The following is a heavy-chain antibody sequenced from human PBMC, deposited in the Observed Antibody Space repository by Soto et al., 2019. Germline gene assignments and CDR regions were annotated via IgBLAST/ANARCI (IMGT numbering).Heavy chain of an antibody. D-gene: IGHD3-22*01. CDR3: ARGQDQWSFRAYYDYGMDV. CDR2: IWYDGSRK. J-gene: IGHJ6*02. V-gene: IGHV3-33*01. CDR1: GFTFSNYA. Sequence: QVQLVESGGGVVQPGRSLRLSCAASGFTFSNYAMHWVRQAPGKGLEWVAIIWYDGSRKYYPDSVKGRFTISRDNSKNTLYLEMNSLRVEDTAVYYCARGQDQWSFRAYYDYGMDVWGQGTTVTVSS.